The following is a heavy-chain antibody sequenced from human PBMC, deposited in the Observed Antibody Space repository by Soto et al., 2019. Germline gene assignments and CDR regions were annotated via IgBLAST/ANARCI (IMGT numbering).Heavy chain of an antibody. V-gene: IGHV3-15*01. J-gene: IGHJ4*02. D-gene: IGHD6-19*01. Sequence: VQLVESGGGVVQPGRSLRLSCAASGFTFSSYAMHWVRQAPGKGLEWVGRIKSKTDGGTTDYAAPVKGRFTISRDDSKNTLYLQMNSLKTEDTAVYYCTTGKRIFRSSGDYWGQGTLVTVSS. CDR1: GFTFSSYA. CDR2: IKSKTDGGTT. CDR3: TTGKRIFRSSGDY.